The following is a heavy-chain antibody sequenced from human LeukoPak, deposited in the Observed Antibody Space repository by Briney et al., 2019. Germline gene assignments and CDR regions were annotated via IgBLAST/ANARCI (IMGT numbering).Heavy chain of an antibody. CDR3: AKGDSGGYYPFYF. D-gene: IGHD1-26*01. CDR2: MSASGGNT. Sequence: GGSLRLSCAASGFSFSSYGMSWVRQAPGEGLEWVAIMSASGGNTFYADSVKGRFTISRDNSKNTLYLQMNSLGADDTALYYCAKGDSGGYYPFYFWGQGTLVTVSS. V-gene: IGHV3-23*01. CDR1: GFSFSSYG. J-gene: IGHJ4*02.